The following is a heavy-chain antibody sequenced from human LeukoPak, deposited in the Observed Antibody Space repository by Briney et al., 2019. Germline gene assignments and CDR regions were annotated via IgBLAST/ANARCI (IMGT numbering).Heavy chain of an antibody. CDR2: ISSRGSTI. CDR1: GFTFSSYE. Sequence: GGSLRLSCAASGFTFSSYEMNWVRQAPGKGLEWVSYISSRGSTIYYADSVKGRFTISRGNAKNSLYLQMNSLRAEDTAVYYCARGGEWFSAGGVFDYWGQGTLVTVSS. D-gene: IGHD2-8*01. V-gene: IGHV3-48*03. CDR3: ARGGEWFSAGGVFDY. J-gene: IGHJ4*02.